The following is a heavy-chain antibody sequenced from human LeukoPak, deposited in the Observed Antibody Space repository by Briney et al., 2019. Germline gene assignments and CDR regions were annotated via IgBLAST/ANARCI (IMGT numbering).Heavy chain of an antibody. V-gene: IGHV3-30*14. D-gene: IGHD3-22*01. CDR2: ISDDGGNK. Sequence: GGSLRLSCAASGFTFSSYAMRWVRQAPGKGLEWVAVISDDGGNKYYADSVKGRFTISRDNSKNTLYLQMNSLRAEDTAVYYCARETYYYDSSGYYLRGYFDYWGQGTLVTVSS. CDR3: ARETYYYDSSGYYLRGYFDY. CDR1: GFTFSSYA. J-gene: IGHJ4*02.